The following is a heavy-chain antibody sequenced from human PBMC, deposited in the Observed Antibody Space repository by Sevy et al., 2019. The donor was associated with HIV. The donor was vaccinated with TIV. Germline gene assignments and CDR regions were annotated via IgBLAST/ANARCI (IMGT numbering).Heavy chain of an antibody. Sequence: GGSLRLSCAASGFSFNTYTFYWVRQAPGEGLEWISSISSSGVYEYYADSVRGRFTISRDNPKNSLSLQMNGLRVEDTGVYYCARVPDSGGRGRADYWGQGTRVTVSS. V-gene: IGHV3-21*01. CDR2: ISSSGVYE. D-gene: IGHD1-26*01. CDR3: ARVPDSGGRGRADY. CDR1: GFSFNTYT. J-gene: IGHJ4*02.